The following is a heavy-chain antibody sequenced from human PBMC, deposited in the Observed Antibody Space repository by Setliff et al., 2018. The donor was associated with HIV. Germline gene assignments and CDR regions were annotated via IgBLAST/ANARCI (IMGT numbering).Heavy chain of an antibody. Sequence: ASETLSLTCTVSGGSITSYYWSWIRQPPGKGLEWIGYIYFTGSTNYNPSLKSRVTISVDTSKNQFSLKLSSVTAADTAVYYCARVKTYGDYPYYYYYMDVWGKGTTVTVSS. D-gene: IGHD4-17*01. J-gene: IGHJ6*03. V-gene: IGHV4-59*01. CDR2: IYFTGST. CDR1: GGSITSYY. CDR3: ARVKTYGDYPYYYYYMDV.